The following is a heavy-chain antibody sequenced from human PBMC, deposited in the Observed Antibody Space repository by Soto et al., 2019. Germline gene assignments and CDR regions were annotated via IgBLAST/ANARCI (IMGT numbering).Heavy chain of an antibody. CDR2: IYYSGST. V-gene: IGHV4-31*03. D-gene: IGHD2-15*01. CDR1: GGSISSGGYY. CDR3: ARGEGYCSGGSCYSPYYYYYMDV. Sequence: SETLSLTCTVSGGSISSGGYYWSWIRQHPGKGLEWIGYIYYSGSTYYNPSLKSRVTISVDTSKNQFSLKLSSVTAADTAVYYCARGEGYCSGGSCYSPYYYYYMDVWGKGTTVTVS. J-gene: IGHJ6*03.